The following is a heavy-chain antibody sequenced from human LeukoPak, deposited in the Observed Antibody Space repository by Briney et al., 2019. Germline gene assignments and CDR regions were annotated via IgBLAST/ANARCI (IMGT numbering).Heavy chain of an antibody. Sequence: GGSLRLSCAASGFTFDDYGMSWVRQAPGKGLEWVSGINWNGGSTGYADSVKGRFTISRDNAKNSLYLQMNSLRAEDTALYYCARVRYCSSTSCYWHFDCWGQGTLVTVSP. D-gene: IGHD2-2*01. CDR3: ARVRYCSSTSCYWHFDC. J-gene: IGHJ4*02. CDR1: GFTFDDYG. CDR2: INWNGGST. V-gene: IGHV3-20*04.